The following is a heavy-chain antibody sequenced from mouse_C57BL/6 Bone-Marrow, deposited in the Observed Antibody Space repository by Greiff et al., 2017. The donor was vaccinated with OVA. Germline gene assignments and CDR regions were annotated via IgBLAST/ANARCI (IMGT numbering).Heavy chain of an antibody. D-gene: IGHD4-1*01. CDR1: GYTFTSYW. CDR3: ARELGRSVSFAY. V-gene: IGHV1-55*01. Sequence: VKLQQPGAELVKPGASVKMSCKASGYTFTSYWITWVKQRPGQGLEWIGDIYPGSGSTNYNEKFKSKATLTVDTSSSTAYMQLSSLTSEDSAVYYCARELGRSVSFAYWGQGTLVTVSA. CDR2: IYPGSGST. J-gene: IGHJ3*01.